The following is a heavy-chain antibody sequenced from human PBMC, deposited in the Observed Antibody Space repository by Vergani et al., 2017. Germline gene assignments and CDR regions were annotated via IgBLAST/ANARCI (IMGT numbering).Heavy chain of an antibody. Sequence: EVQLLESGGDLVQPGGSLRLSCAASGFTFNHYAMNWVRQAPGKGLEWVSGISGSGGSTYYAGSVKGRFTISRDSSKNTLYLQMNSLSAGDTAVYYCATANPLNSGYDYLYYYHAVDVFWQG. CDR3: ATANPLNSGYDYLYYYHAVDV. CDR2: ISGSGGST. V-gene: IGHV3-23*01. D-gene: IGHD5-12*01. CDR1: GFTFNHYA. J-gene: IGHJ6*01.